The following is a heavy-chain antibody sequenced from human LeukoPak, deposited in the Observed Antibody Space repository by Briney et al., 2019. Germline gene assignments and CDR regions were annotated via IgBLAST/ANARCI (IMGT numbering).Heavy chain of an antibody. D-gene: IGHD6-19*01. CDR3: ATRYSSGWYRS. J-gene: IGHJ4*02. CDR1: GGSFSGYY. Sequence: KPSETRSLTCAVYGGSFSGYYWSWIRQPPGKGLEWIGEINHSGSTNYNPSLKSRVTISVDTSRNQFSLKLSSVTAADTAVYYCATRYSSGWYRSWGQGTLVTVSS. CDR2: INHSGST. V-gene: IGHV4-34*01.